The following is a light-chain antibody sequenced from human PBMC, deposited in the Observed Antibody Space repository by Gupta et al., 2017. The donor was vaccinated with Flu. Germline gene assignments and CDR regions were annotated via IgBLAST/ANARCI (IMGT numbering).Light chain of an antibody. CDR1: SSDVGGYNY. Sequence: QSVTISCTGTSSDVGGYNYVSWFQQYPGKAPKLIIYEVSRRPSGVPDRFSGSKSGNTASLTVSGLQTEDEADYYCNSYAGNSLVFGGGTKLTVL. CDR2: EVS. J-gene: IGLJ2*01. V-gene: IGLV2-8*01. CDR3: NSYAGNSLV.